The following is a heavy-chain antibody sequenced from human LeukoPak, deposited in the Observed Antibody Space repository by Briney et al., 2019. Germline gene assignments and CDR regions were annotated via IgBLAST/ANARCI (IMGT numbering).Heavy chain of an antibody. J-gene: IGHJ6*03. CDR1: GYSISSGYY. CDR3: ARYSRIWYYYMDV. D-gene: IGHD6-13*01. CDR2: IYHSGST. Sequence: SETLSLTCTVSGYSISSGYYWGWIRQPPGKGLEWIGSIYHSGSTYYNPSLKSRVTISVDTSKNQFSLQLNSVTPEDTAVYYCARYSRIWYYYMDVWGKGTTVTVSS. V-gene: IGHV4-38-2*02.